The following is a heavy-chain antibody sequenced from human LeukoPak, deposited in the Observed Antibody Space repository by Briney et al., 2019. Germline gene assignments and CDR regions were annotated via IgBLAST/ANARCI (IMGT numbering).Heavy chain of an antibody. CDR3: ARGGYGGYDFRYFFDY. CDR2: ISGSGGRT. V-gene: IGHV3-23*01. J-gene: IGHJ4*02. Sequence: GGSLRLSCAASGFTFSSYSMNWVRQAPGRGLEWVSVISGSGGRTFNADSVKGRFTISRDNSKNTLYLQMNSLRAEDTAVYYCARGGYGGYDFRYFFDYWGQGTQVTVSS. CDR1: GFTFSSYS. D-gene: IGHD5-12*01.